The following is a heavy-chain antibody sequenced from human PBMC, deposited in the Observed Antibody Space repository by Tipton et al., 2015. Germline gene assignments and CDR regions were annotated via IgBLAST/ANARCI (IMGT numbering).Heavy chain of an antibody. Sequence: QLVQSGAEVKKPGASVKVSCKASGYTFTSYDINWVRQATGQGLEWMGWINPNSGNTGYAQKFQGRVTMTRNTSISTAYMELSSLRSEDTAVYYCARDAREAAAGDYYYGMDVWGQGTTVTVSS. V-gene: IGHV1-8*01. CDR2: INPNSGNT. J-gene: IGHJ6*02. CDR1: GYTFTSYD. CDR3: ARDAREAAAGDYYYGMDV. D-gene: IGHD6-13*01.